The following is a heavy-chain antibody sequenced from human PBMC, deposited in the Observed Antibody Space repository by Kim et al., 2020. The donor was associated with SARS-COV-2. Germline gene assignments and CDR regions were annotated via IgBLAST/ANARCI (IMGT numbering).Heavy chain of an antibody. CDR3: ARGTIFGVASTFDY. CDR1: GGSISSYY. J-gene: IGHJ4*02. D-gene: IGHD3-3*01. V-gene: IGHV4-59*01. Sequence: SETLSLTCTVSGGSISSYYWSWIRQPPGKGLEWIGYIYYSGSTNYNPSLKSRVTISVDTSKNQFSLKLSSVTAADTAVYYCARGTIFGVASTFDYWGQGTLVTVSS. CDR2: IYYSGST.